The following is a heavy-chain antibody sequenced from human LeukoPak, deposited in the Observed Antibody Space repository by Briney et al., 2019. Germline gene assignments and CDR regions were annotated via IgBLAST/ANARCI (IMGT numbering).Heavy chain of an antibody. CDR1: GFTFSTYW. CDR2: INSDGSST. V-gene: IGHV3-74*01. CDR3: AREMYGSGTIDY. Sequence: GKSLRLSCAASGFTFSTYWMHWVRQAPGKGLVWVSRINSDGSSTSYADSVKGRFTISRDNAKTTLYLQMHSLRAEDTAVYYCAREMYGSGTIDYWGPGTQVTVSS. J-gene: IGHJ4*02. D-gene: IGHD6-25*01.